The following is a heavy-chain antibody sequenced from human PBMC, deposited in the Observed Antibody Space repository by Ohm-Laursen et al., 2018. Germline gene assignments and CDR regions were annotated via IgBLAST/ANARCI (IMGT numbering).Heavy chain of an antibody. CDR2: ISGSGDST. CDR3: AKEEAVLLWFGELFSGFDY. J-gene: IGHJ4*02. D-gene: IGHD3-10*01. CDR1: GFTFSSYA. Sequence: SLRLSCSASGFTFSSYAMNWVRQAPGKGLEWVSTISGSGDSTYYADSVKGRFTISRDNAKNSLYLQMNSLRAEDTAVYYCAKEEAVLLWFGELFSGFDYWGQGTLVTVSS. V-gene: IGHV3-23*01.